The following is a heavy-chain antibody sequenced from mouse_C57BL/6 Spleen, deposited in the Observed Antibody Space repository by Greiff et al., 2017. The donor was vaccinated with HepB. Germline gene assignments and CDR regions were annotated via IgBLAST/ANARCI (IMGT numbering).Heavy chain of an antibody. V-gene: IGHV1-39*01. J-gene: IGHJ4*01. D-gene: IGHD2-9*01. CDR3: ARETYYGYDGGYAMDY. CDR2: INPNYGTT. CDR1: GYSFTDYN. Sequence: EVKLMESGPELVKPGASVKISCKASGYSFTDYNMNWVKQSNGKSLEWIGVINPNYGTTSYNQKFKGKATLTVDQSSSTAYMQLNSLTSEDSAVYYCARETYYGYDGGYAMDYWGQGTSVTVSS.